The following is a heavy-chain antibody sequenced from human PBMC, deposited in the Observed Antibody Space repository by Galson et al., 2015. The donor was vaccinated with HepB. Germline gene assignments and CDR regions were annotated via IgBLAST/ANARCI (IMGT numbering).Heavy chain of an antibody. CDR2: INPNSGGT. V-gene: IGHV1-2*06. Sequence: SVKVSCKASGYTFTGYYMHWVRQAPGQGLEWMGRINPNSGGTNYAQKFQGRVTMTRDTSISTAYMELSRLRSDDTAVYYCARAPYYDFWSGYLGPYYMDVWGKGTTVTVSS. J-gene: IGHJ6*03. D-gene: IGHD3-3*01. CDR1: GYTFTGYY. CDR3: ARAPYYDFWSGYLGPYYMDV.